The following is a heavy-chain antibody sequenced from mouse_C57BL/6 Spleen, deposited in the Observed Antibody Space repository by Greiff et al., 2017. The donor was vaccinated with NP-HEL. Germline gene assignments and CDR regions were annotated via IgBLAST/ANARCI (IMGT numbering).Heavy chain of an antibody. CDR1: GYSFTGYY. D-gene: IGHD1-1*01. Sequence: VQLQQSGPELVKPGASVKISCKASGYSFTGYYMNWVKQSPEKSLEWIGEINPSTGGTTYNQKFKAKATLTVDKSSSTAYMQLKSLTSEDSAVYYCHITTVDYWGQGTTLTVSS. J-gene: IGHJ2*01. CDR2: INPSTGGT. V-gene: IGHV1-42*01. CDR3: HITTVDY.